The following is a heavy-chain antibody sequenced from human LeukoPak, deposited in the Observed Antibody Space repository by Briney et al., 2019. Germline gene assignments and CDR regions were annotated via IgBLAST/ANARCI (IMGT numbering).Heavy chain of an antibody. Sequence: SETLSLTCTVSGGSISSAYWSWLRQPPGKGLEWIGYIYYTGSTNYNPSLKNRVTISVNTSRNQFSLKMSSVTAADTAVYYCARGAGWYQFWGQGTLVTVSS. CDR1: GGSISSAY. D-gene: IGHD6-19*01. CDR3: ARGAGWYQF. J-gene: IGHJ4*02. CDR2: IYYTGST. V-gene: IGHV4-59*01.